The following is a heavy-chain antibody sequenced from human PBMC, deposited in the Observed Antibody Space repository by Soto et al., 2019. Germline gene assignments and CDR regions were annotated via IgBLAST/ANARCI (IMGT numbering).Heavy chain of an antibody. D-gene: IGHD6-13*01. V-gene: IGHV4-34*01. CDR2: INHSGST. CDR3: ASLRGRTGIAAKERTFDP. J-gene: IGHJ5*02. Sequence: QVQLQQWGAGLLKPSETLSLTCAVYGGSFSGDYWSWIRQHPGKGLEWMGEINHSGSTNYNPSLQSGVTLPVDRYKNEFSLKLSSVTAADTAVYYFASLRGRTGIAAKERTFDPWGQGTLVTVSS. CDR1: GGSFSGDY.